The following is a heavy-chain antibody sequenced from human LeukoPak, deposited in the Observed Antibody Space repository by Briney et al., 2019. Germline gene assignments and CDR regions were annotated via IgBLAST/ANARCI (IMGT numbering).Heavy chain of an antibody. CDR3: ARRNIAARKLYYYMDV. CDR2: IYTSGST. J-gene: IGHJ6*03. CDR1: GGSISSYY. D-gene: IGHD6-6*01. V-gene: IGHV4-4*09. Sequence: SETLSLTCTVSGGSISSYYWSWIRQPPGKGLEWIGYIYTSGSTNYNPSLKSRVTISVDTSKNQFSLKLSSVTAADTAVYYCARRNIAARKLYYYMDVWGKGTTVTVSS.